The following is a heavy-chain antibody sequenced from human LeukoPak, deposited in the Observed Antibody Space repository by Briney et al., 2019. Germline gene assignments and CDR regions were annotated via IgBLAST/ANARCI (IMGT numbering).Heavy chain of an antibody. CDR3: AREASFGLTPGDIVATIPVPWFDP. D-gene: IGHD5-12*01. Sequence: VASVKVSCKASGYSFTSYYMHWVRQAPGQGLEWMGIINPSGGSTSYAQKFQGRVTMTRDMSTSTVYMELSSLRSEDTAVYYCAREASFGLTPGDIVATIPVPWFDPWGQGTLVTVSS. CDR1: GYSFTSYY. J-gene: IGHJ5*02. CDR2: INPSGGST. V-gene: IGHV1-46*01.